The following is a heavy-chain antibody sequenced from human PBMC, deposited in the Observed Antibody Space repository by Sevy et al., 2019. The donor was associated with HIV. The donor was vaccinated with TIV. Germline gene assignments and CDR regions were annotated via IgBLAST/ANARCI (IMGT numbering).Heavy chain of an antibody. CDR1: GLTLSYAW. CDR3: TARNFDF. V-gene: IGHV3-15*07. Sequence: GGSLRLSCAASGLTLSYAWMNWVRQAPGKGLGWVGHIKSESDGGITDFATPVKGRFIISRDDSKNTLYLQMNSLKTGDTALYYCTARNFDFWGRGTLVTVSS. J-gene: IGHJ4*02. CDR2: IKSESDGGIT.